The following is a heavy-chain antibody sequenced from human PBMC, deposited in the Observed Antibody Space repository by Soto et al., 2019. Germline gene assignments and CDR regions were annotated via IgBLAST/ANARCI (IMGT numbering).Heavy chain of an antibody. D-gene: IGHD6-19*01. CDR1: GGSFSGYY. CDR2: INHSGSA. CDR3: ARGLITGSHYSGGWYYFDS. J-gene: IGHJ4*02. V-gene: IGHV4-34*01. Sequence: SETLSLTCAVYGGSFSGYYWTWIRQPPGTGLEWIGEINHSGSASYNPSLKSRVTISVHTSNSQFSLELSSVTAADTAVYYCARGLITGSHYSGGWYYFDSWGQGTQVTVS.